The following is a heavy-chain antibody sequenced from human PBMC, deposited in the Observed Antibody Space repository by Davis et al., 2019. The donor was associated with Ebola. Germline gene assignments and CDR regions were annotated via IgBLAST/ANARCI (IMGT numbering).Heavy chain of an antibody. CDR3: ARDLSDWELLVSWFDP. CDR2: IYYTGST. V-gene: IGHV4-59*01. J-gene: IGHJ5*02. CDR1: GGSISSYY. Sequence: SETLSLTCTVSGGSISSYYWSWIRQPPGKGLEWIGYIYYTGSTNYNPSLKSRVTISVDTSKNQFSLKLSSVTADDTAVYYCARDLSDWELLVSWFDPWGQGTLVTVSS. D-gene: IGHD1-26*01.